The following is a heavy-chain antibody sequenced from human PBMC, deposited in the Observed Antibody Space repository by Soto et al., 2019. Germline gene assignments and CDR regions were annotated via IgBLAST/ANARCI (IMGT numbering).Heavy chain of an antibody. V-gene: IGHV1-69*06. Sequence: GASVKVSCKASGGTFSSYAISWVRQAPGQGLEWMGGIIPIFGTANYNPSLKSRVTISVDTSKNQFSLKLRSVTAADTAVYYCAREGAYYVFGSGKGVDYWGQGTLVPVSS. CDR2: IIPIFGTA. J-gene: IGHJ4*02. CDR1: GGTFSSYA. CDR3: AREGAYYVFGSGKGVDY. D-gene: IGHD3-3*01.